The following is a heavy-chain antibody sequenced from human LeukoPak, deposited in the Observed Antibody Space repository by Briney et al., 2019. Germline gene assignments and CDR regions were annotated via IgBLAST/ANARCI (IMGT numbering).Heavy chain of an antibody. CDR1: GYTFTGYY. D-gene: IGHD2-2*01. Sequence: ASVKVSCKASGYTFTGYYMHWVRQAPGQGLEWMGWINPNSGGTNYAQKFQGRVTMTRDTSISTAYMELSRLRSDDTAVYYCARTVGYCSSTSCSAYNWFDPWGQGTLVTVSS. J-gene: IGHJ5*02. CDR2: INPNSGGT. V-gene: IGHV1-2*02. CDR3: ARTVGYCSSTSCSAYNWFDP.